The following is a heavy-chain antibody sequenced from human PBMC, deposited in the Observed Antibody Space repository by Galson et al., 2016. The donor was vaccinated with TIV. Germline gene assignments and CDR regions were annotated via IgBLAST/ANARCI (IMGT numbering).Heavy chain of an antibody. Sequence: SVKVSCKASGGTFSSFAISWVRQAPGQGLEWMGGISPIFGIANYAQKFQGRVTITADESTSTAYMELSSLRSEDTAVYYCASLPSSGSYYEYFQRWGQGTLVTVS. CDR2: ISPIFGIA. CDR1: GGTFSSFA. J-gene: IGHJ1*01. CDR3: ASLPSSGSYYEYFQR. D-gene: IGHD1-26*01. V-gene: IGHV1-69*13.